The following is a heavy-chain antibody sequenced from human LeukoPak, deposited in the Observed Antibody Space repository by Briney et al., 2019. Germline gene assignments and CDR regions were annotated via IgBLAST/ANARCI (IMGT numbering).Heavy chain of an antibody. V-gene: IGHV3-21*01. CDR1: GFIFSGYT. CDR2: ITTSSTYI. D-gene: IGHD1-26*01. CDR3: ARDPYSGSYGDYYYYYMDV. J-gene: IGHJ6*03. Sequence: GGSLRLSCAASGFIFSGYTMNWVRQAPGKGLEGVSSITTSSTYIYYADSVKGRFTISRDNAKNSLYLQMNSLRAEDTAVYYCARDPYSGSYGDYYYYYMDVWGKGTTVTISS.